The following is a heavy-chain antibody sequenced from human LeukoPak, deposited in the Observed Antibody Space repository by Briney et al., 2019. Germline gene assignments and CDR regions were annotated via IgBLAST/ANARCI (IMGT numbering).Heavy chain of an antibody. J-gene: IGHJ4*02. CDR2: IYYSGST. Sequence: SETLSLTCTVSGGSISSYYWSWIRQPPGKGPEWIGYIYYSGSTNYNPSLKSRVTISVDTSKNQFSLKLSSVTAADTAVYYCARDPGLGFDCWGQGTLVTVSS. CDR1: GGSISSYY. CDR3: ARDPGLGFDC. D-gene: IGHD7-27*01. V-gene: IGHV4-59*01.